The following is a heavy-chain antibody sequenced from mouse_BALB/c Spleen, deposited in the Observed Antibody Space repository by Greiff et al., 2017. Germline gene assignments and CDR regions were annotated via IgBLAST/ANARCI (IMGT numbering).Heavy chain of an antibody. D-gene: IGHD2-4*01. J-gene: IGHJ4*01. CDR1: GFTFSSFG. CDR3: ARSSYEYDVGYYAMDY. CDR2: ISSGSSTI. V-gene: IGHV5-17*02. Sequence: EVMLVGSGGGLVQPGGSRKLSCAASGFTFSSFGMHWVRQAPEKGLEWVAYISSGSSTIYYADTVKGRFIISRDNPKNTLFLQMTSLRSGNTAMYYCARSSYEYDVGYYAMDYWGQGTSVTVSS.